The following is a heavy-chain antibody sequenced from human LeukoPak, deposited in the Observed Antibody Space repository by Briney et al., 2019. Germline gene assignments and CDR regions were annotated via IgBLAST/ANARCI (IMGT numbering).Heavy chain of an antibody. V-gene: IGHV3-23*01. CDR1: GFTFSSYA. CDR2: ISGSGGST. CDR3: ASKSGLWFGELSRFDY. Sequence: GGSLSLSCAASGFTFSSYAMSWVRQAPGKGLEWVSAISGSGGSTYYADSVKGRFTISRDNSKNTLYLQMNSLRAEDTAVYYCASKSGLWFGELSRFDYWGQGTLVTVSS. D-gene: IGHD3-10*01. J-gene: IGHJ4*02.